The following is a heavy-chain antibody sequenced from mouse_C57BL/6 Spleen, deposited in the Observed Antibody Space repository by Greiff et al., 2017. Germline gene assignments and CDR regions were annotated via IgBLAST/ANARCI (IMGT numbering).Heavy chain of an antibody. D-gene: IGHD1-1*01. Sequence: EVQRVESVAELVRPGASVKLSCTASGFNIKNTYMHWVKQRPEQGLEWIGRIDPANGNTKYAPKFQGKATITADTSSNTAYLQLSSLTSEDTAIYYCARAVYGSSYEWFAYWGQGTLVTVSA. CDR1: GFNIKNTY. CDR2: IDPANGNT. J-gene: IGHJ3*01. V-gene: IGHV14-3*01. CDR3: ARAVYGSSYEWFAY.